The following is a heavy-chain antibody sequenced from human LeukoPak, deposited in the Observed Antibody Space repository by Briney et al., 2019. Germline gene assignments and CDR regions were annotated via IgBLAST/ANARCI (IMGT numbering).Heavy chain of an antibody. CDR1: GYTFTGYH. Sequence: ASVKVSCKASGYTFTGYHIHWVRQAPGQGLEWMGRINPHSGDTNFAQKFQGRVTMTRDTSITTAYMDLSSLTPDDTAAYFCARDQGSLTRSWYTGYWGQGTQVTVSS. CDR3: ARDQGSLTRSWYTGY. CDR2: INPHSGDT. V-gene: IGHV1-2*06. D-gene: IGHD6-13*01. J-gene: IGHJ4*02.